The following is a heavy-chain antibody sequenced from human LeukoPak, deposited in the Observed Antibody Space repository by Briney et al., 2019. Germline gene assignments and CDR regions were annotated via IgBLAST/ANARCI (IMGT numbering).Heavy chain of an antibody. V-gene: IGHV4-39*07. CDR3: ARVRGPLNRQQPDRGFDP. Sequence: SETLSLTCTVSGGSISSSSYYWGWIRQPPGKGLEWIGSIYYSGSTYYNPSLKSRVTISVDTSKNQFSLKLSSVTAADTAVYYCARVRGPLNRQQPDRGFDPWGQGTLVTVSS. D-gene: IGHD6-13*01. J-gene: IGHJ5*02. CDR1: GGSISSSSYY. CDR2: IYYSGST.